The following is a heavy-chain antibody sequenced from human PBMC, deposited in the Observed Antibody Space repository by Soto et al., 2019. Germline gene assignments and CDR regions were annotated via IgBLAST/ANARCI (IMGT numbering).Heavy chain of an antibody. CDR1: GFTFSSYA. Sequence: GGSLRLSCAASGFTFSSYAMHWVRQAPGKGLEWVAVISYDGSNKYYADSVKGRFTISRDNSKNTLYLQMNSLRAGDTAVYYCARLKDIVVVPALLIDYWGQGTLVTVSS. V-gene: IGHV3-30-3*01. CDR2: ISYDGSNK. J-gene: IGHJ4*02. D-gene: IGHD2-2*01. CDR3: ARLKDIVVVPALLIDY.